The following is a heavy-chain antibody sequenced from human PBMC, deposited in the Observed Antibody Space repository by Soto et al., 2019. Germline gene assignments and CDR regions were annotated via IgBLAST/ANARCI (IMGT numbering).Heavy chain of an antibody. CDR2: IKQDGSET. J-gene: IGHJ4*02. V-gene: IGHV3-7*01. Sequence: EVQLVESGGGLAQPGGSLRLSCAVSGFTFSSNWMNWVRQAPGKGLEWVANIKQDGSETYYVDSVKGRFTISRDNAKSSLYLQMNSLRAEDTAVYYCARDRGYCRGGTCYSVLDSWGQGTLVTVSS. CDR1: GFTFSSNW. CDR3: ARDRGYCRGGTCYSVLDS. D-gene: IGHD2-15*01.